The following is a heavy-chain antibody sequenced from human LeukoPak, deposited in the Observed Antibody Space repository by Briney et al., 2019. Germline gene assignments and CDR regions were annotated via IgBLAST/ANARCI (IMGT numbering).Heavy chain of an antibody. J-gene: IGHJ6*03. CDR3: ARVGNQGISHYMDV. Sequence: PGGSLRLSCEASGFSLSTYWMSWVRQAQGKGLEWVANIKQDGSEKYYLDSVKGRFTTSRDNAKNSLFLQMNSLRAEDTAVYCCARVGNQGISHYMDVWGIGTTVTVSS. V-gene: IGHV3-7*01. D-gene: IGHD3-3*02. CDR2: IKQDGSEK. CDR1: GFSLSTYW.